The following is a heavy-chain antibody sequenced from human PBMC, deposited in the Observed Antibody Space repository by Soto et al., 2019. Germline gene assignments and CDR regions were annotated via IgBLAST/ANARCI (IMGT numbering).Heavy chain of an antibody. CDR1: GFTFSGYS. Sequence: PGGSLRLSCAASGFTFSGYSMNWVRQAPGMGLEWVSSISTSSSYIYYADSVKGRFTISRDNAKNSLYLQMNSLRAEDTAVYYCARVNYYDSSGNSYFDYWGQGTLVTVSS. CDR3: ARVNYYDSSGNSYFDY. V-gene: IGHV3-21*01. D-gene: IGHD3-22*01. J-gene: IGHJ4*02. CDR2: ISTSSSYI.